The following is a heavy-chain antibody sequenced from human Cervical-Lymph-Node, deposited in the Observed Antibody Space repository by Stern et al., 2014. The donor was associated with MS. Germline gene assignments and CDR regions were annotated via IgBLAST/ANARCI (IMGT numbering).Heavy chain of an antibody. J-gene: IGHJ6*02. CDR2: IWYDGSNK. D-gene: IGHD2-15*01. CDR3: ARPGGCSGGSCYPYYYYGLDI. Sequence: VHLVESGGGVVQPGRSLRLSCAVSGFTFSNYAMHWVRQAPGKGLEWVAVIWYDGSNKYYADSAKGRFTISRDNSKNTLDLQMNSLRAEDTAVYYCARPGGCSGGSCYPYYYYGLDIWGQGTTVTVSS. CDR1: GFTFSNYA. V-gene: IGHV3-33*01.